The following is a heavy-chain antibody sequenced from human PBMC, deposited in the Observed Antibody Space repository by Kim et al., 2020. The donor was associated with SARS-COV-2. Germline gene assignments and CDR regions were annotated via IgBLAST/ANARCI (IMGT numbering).Heavy chain of an antibody. CDR3: ARWSGSSLDY. V-gene: IGHV3-30-3*01. CDR2: SNK. J-gene: IGHJ4*02. Sequence: SNKYEAHSVKGRFTIAMDNSKNTLYLQMNSRRAEDTAVYYCARWSGSSLDYWGQGTLVTVSS. D-gene: IGHD1-26*01.